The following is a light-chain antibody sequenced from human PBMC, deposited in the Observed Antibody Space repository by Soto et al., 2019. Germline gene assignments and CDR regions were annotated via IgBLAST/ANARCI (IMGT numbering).Light chain of an antibody. CDR1: QTISSY. J-gene: IGKJ4*01. CDR3: QQSYSTPPT. Sequence: DIQMTQSPTSLSASVGDRVTITCRASQTISSYLNWYQQEPGKAPKLLIYAASSLQNVVPSRFSGSGPGTDFTLTISSLQPEDFATYYCQQSYSTPPTFGGGTKVEIK. V-gene: IGKV1-39*01. CDR2: AAS.